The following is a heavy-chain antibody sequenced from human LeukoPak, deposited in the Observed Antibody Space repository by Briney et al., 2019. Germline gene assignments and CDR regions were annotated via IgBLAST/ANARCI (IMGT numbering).Heavy chain of an antibody. Sequence: SETLSLTCAVYGGSFSGYYWSWIRQPPGKGLEWIGEINHSGSTNYNPSLKSRVTISVDTSKNQFSLKLSSVTAADTAVYYCARLRVTRTYDVDVWGQGTTVTVSS. CDR3: ARLRVTRTYDVDV. V-gene: IGHV4-34*01. J-gene: IGHJ6*02. CDR1: GGSFSGYY. D-gene: IGHD5-18*01. CDR2: INHSGST.